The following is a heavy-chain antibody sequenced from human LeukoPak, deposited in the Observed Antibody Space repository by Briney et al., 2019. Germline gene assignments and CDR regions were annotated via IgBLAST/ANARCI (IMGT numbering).Heavy chain of an antibody. Sequence: GGSLRLSCAASGFTFSSYSMNWVRQAPGKGLEWVSSISGSSSYIYYADSVKGRFTISRDNAKNSLYLQMNSLRAEDTAVYYCARASYGGYDRLDYWGQGTLVTVSS. CDR3: ARASYGGYDRLDY. D-gene: IGHD5-12*01. CDR2: ISGSSSYI. J-gene: IGHJ4*02. V-gene: IGHV3-21*04. CDR1: GFTFSSYS.